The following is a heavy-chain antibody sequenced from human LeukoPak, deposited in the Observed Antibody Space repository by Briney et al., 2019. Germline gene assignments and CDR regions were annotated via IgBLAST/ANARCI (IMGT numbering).Heavy chain of an antibody. CDR1: GGSISSGGYS. J-gene: IGHJ4*02. CDR2: IYHSGST. D-gene: IGHD3-10*01. V-gene: IGHV4-30-2*01. Sequence: SQTLSLTCAVSGGSISSGGYSWSWIRQPPGKGLEWIGYIYHSGSTYYSPSLKSRVTISVDRSENQFSLKLSSVTAADTAVYYCARYGGSGTYYFDYWGQGTLVTVSS. CDR3: ARYGGSGTYYFDY.